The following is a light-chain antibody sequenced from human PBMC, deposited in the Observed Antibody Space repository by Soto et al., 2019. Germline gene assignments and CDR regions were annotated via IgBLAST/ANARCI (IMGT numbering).Light chain of an antibody. J-gene: IGKJ1*01. Sequence: EVVFPQSPGTLSLSPGERATLSCRASQSVNSNYLAWYQQKPGQAPRLLIYGASSRATGIPDRFSGSGSGTDFTLTISRLEPEDFAVYYCQQYGSSPRTFGQGTKVEIK. CDR3: QQYGSSPRT. CDR2: GAS. V-gene: IGKV3-20*01. CDR1: QSVNSNY.